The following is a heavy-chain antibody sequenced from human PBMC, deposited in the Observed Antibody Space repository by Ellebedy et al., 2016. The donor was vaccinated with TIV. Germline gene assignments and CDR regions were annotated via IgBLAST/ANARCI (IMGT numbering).Heavy chain of an antibody. CDR1: GFTVNSYF. Sequence: PGGSLRLSCAASGFTVNSYFMTWVRQAPGKGLEWVSIIYKDGGTNYTDSVLGRLTISRDNSENTLYLQRDSLRAEDTAVYYCARDPGGGGNYGDNWFDPWGQGTLVTVSS. D-gene: IGHD4-17*01. CDR3: ARDPGGGGNYGDNWFDP. V-gene: IGHV3-66*01. CDR2: IYKDGGT. J-gene: IGHJ5*02.